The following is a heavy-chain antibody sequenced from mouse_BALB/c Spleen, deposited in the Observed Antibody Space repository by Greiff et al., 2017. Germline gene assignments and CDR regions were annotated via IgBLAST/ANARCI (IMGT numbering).Heavy chain of an antibody. D-gene: IGHD2-10*01. CDR3: ARTAYYGNYYAMDY. Sequence: EVKLMESGGGLVKPGGSLKLSCAASGFTFSSYAMSWVRQTPEKRLEWVASISSGGSTYYPDSVKGRFTISRDNARNILYLQMSSLRSEDTAMYYCARTAYYGNYYAMDYWGQGTSVTVSS. CDR1: GFTFSSYA. J-gene: IGHJ4*01. CDR2: ISSGGST. V-gene: IGHV5-6-5*01.